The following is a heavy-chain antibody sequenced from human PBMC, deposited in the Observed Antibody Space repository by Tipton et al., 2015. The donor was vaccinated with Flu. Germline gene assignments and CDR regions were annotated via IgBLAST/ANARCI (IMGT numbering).Heavy chain of an antibody. D-gene: IGHD3-16*01. V-gene: IGHV4-38-2*02. CDR2: ISHSGST. J-gene: IGHJ3*02. Sequence: TLSLTCAVSGYSISTGYYWGWIRQPPGKGLEWIGSISHSGSTYYNPSLKSRVTISVDTSKNQFSLKLSSVTAADTAMYYCARDTGWGSSYASHGPHFDIWGQGTMVTVSS. CDR3: ARDTGWGSSYASHGPHFDI. CDR1: GYSISTGYY.